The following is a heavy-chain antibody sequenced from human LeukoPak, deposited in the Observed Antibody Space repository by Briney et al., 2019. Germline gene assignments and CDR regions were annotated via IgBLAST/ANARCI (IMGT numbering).Heavy chain of an antibody. CDR2: INHSGST. CDR3: ARVRITMIVVVITPDAFDI. D-gene: IGHD3-22*01. Sequence: SETLSLTCAIYGGSFSGYYWSWIRQPPGKGLEWIGEINHSGSTNYNPSLKSRVTISVDTSKNQFSLKLSSVTAADTAVYYCARVRITMIVVVITPDAFDIWGQGTMVTVSS. V-gene: IGHV4-34*01. CDR1: GGSFSGYY. J-gene: IGHJ3*02.